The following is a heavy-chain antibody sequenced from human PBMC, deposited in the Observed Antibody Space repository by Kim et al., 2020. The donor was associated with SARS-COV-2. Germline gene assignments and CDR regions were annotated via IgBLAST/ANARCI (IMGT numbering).Heavy chain of an antibody. CDR2: IKPKTGGT. D-gene: IGHD3-10*01. CDR1: GYIFTDHY. J-gene: IGHJ3*01. CDR3: ARVNYGSGSYQGAVDV. V-gene: IGHV1-2*02. Sequence: ASVKVSCKASGYIFTDHYIHWVRQAPGRGLEWMGWIKPKTGGTNLAQKFQGRVTMTRATSTSTAYMELSSLGSDDTAVYYCARVNYGSGSYQGAVDVWGQGTMVTVSS.